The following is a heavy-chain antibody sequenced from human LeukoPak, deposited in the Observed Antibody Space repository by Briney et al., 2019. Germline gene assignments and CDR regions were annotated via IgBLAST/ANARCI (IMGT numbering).Heavy chain of an antibody. CDR2: IYHSGST. J-gene: IGHJ5*02. V-gene: IGHV4-38-2*01. CDR3: ARQAIAATGNWFDP. Sequence: SETLSLTCAVSGYSISSGYYWGWIRQPPGKGLVWIGSIYHSGSTYYNPSLKSRVTISVDTSKNQFSLKVSSVTAADTAVYYCARQAIAATGNWFDPWGQGTLVTVSS. CDR1: GYSISSGYY. D-gene: IGHD2-15*01.